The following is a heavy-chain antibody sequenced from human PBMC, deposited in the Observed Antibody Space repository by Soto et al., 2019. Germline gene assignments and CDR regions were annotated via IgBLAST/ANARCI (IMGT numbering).Heavy chain of an antibody. D-gene: IGHD7-27*01. CDR1: GGSIKNGDYF. CDR2: VHGSGGT. V-gene: IGHV4-30-4*08. Sequence: SETLSLTCTVSGGSIKNGDYFWGWIRQPPGKGLEWIGSVHGSGGTYYNPSFESRVAISVDTSKSQFSLNVTSVTAADTAVYFCARGRYCLTGRCFPNWFDSWGQGALVTVSS. CDR3: ARGRYCLTGRCFPNWFDS. J-gene: IGHJ5*01.